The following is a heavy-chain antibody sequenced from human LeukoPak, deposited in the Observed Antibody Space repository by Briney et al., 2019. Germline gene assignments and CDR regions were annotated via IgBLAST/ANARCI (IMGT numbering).Heavy chain of an antibody. CDR1: GGSISSYY. D-gene: IGHD4-23*01. J-gene: IGHJ3*02. CDR2: IYYSGST. Sequence: SETLSLTCTVSGGSISSYYCSWIRQPPGKGLEWIGYIYYSGSTNYNPSLKSRVTISVDTSKNQFSLKLSSVTAADTAVYYCARSMTTGVSDAFDIWGQGTMVTVSS. CDR3: ARSMTTGVSDAFDI. V-gene: IGHV4-59*01.